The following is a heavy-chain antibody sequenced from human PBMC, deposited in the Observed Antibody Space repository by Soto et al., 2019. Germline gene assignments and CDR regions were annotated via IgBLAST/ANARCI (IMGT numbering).Heavy chain of an antibody. J-gene: IGHJ3*02. CDR1: GYTLTELS. Sequence: ASVKVSCKVSGYTLTELSMHWVRQAPGKGLEWMGGFDPEDGETIYAQKFQGRVTMTEDTSTDTAYMELSSLRSEDTAVYYCATDGIATVAGTGAFDIWGQGTMVTVSS. V-gene: IGHV1-24*01. D-gene: IGHD6-19*01. CDR2: FDPEDGET. CDR3: ATDGIATVAGTGAFDI.